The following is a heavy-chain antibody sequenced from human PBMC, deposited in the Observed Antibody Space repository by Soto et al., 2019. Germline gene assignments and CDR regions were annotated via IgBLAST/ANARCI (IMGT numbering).Heavy chain of an antibody. D-gene: IGHD3-22*01. J-gene: IGHJ6*02. CDR2: ISGSGGST. CDR1: GFTFSSYA. CDR3: AKVISSGYRAYYYYGMEV. V-gene: IGHV3-23*01. Sequence: EVQLLESGGGLVQPGGSLRLSCAASGFTFSSYAMSWVRQAPGKGLEWVSAISGSGGSTYYADSVKGRFTIARDNSKTTMYLQMNSLRAEDTAVYYCAKVISSGYRAYYYYGMEVWGQGTTVTVSS.